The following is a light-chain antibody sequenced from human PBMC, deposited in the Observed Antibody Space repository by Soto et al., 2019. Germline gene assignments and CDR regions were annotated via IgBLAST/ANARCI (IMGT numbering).Light chain of an antibody. CDR1: QSVSSSY. CDR3: QQYGSSPWT. J-gene: IGKJ1*01. Sequence: EIVLTQSPGTLSLSPGERATLSCRASQSVSSSYLAWYQHKPGQAPRLLISGASTRATGIPDRFSGSGSGTDFTLTISRLEPEDFAVYYCQQYGSSPWTFGQGTKVDNK. V-gene: IGKV3-20*01. CDR2: GAS.